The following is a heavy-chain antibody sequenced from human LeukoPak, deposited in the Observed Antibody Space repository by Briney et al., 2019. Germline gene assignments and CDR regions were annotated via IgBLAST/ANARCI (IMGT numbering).Heavy chain of an antibody. CDR1: GFTFSSYA. CDR2: ISYDGSNK. J-gene: IGHJ4*02. V-gene: IGHV3-30-3*01. CDR3: ARAGGSYWGVFDY. D-gene: IGHD1-26*01. Sequence: PGGSLRLSCAASGFTFSSYAMRWVRQAPGKGLEWVAVISYDGSNKYYADSVKGRFTISRDNSKNTLYLQMNSLRAEDTAVYYCARAGGSYWGVFDYWGQGTLVTVSS.